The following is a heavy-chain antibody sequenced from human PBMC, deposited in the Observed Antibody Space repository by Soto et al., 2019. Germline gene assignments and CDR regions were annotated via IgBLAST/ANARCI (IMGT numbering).Heavy chain of an antibody. Sequence: ASVKVSCKASGYSFTSYYMHWVRQAPGQGLEWMGIINPSGGSTSYAQKFQGRVTMTRDTSTSTVYMELSSLRSEDTAVYYCARGGFITMIVVVITDDAFDIWGQGTMVTVSS. V-gene: IGHV1-46*01. CDR1: GYSFTSYY. D-gene: IGHD3-22*01. CDR2: INPSGGST. J-gene: IGHJ3*02. CDR3: ARGGFITMIVVVITDDAFDI.